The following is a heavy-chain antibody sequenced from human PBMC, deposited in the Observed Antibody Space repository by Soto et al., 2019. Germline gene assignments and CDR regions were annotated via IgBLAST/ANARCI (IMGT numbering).Heavy chain of an antibody. J-gene: IGHJ4*02. CDR3: AREHFPSTHAGLEY. CDR2: ISAYNGNT. CDR1: GYTFTTYG. D-gene: IGHD3-3*02. Sequence: QVQLVQSGAEMKKPGASVKVSCKASGYTFTTYGISWVRQAPGQGLEWMGWISAYNGNTHYAQKLQGRVTMTTDTSTSTAYVELRSLRSDDTAVYYCAREHFPSTHAGLEYWGQGTLVTVSS. V-gene: IGHV1-18*04.